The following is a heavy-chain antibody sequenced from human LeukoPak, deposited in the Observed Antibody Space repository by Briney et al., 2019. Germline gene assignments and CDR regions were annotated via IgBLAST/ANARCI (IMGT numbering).Heavy chain of an antibody. J-gene: IGHJ6*03. D-gene: IGHD2-2*01. CDR1: EFTFSTYA. Sequence: PGGSLRLSCAASEFTFSTYAMSWVRQAPGKGLEWVSAIRGSGGSTFYADSVRGGFTISRDNSKNTLYLQMNSLRAEDTAVYYCAKAAQPNRGYCSGTSCKYYYMDVWGKGTTVTVSS. CDR2: IRGSGGST. V-gene: IGHV3-23*01. CDR3: AKAAQPNRGYCSGTSCKYYYMDV.